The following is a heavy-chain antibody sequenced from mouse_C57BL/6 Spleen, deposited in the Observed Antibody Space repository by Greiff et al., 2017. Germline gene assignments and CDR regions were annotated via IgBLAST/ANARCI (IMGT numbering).Heavy chain of an antibody. J-gene: IGHJ4*01. CDR2: IGPGSGST. CDR3: ARGAAYYSNYGGYYAMDY. Sequence: QVQLKESGAELVKPGASVKISCKASGYTFTDYYINWVKQRPGQGLEWIGKIGPGSGSTYYNEKFKGKATLTADKSSSTAYMQLSSLTSEDSAVYFCARGAAYYSNYGGYYAMDYWGQGTSVTVSS. D-gene: IGHD2-5*01. CDR1: GYTFTDYY. V-gene: IGHV1-77*01.